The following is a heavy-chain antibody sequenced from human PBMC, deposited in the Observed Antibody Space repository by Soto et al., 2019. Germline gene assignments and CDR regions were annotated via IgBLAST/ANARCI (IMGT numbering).Heavy chain of an antibody. V-gene: IGHV3-21*01. J-gene: IGHJ6*02. D-gene: IGHD6-19*01. CDR3: ARSYSSGWYNYYYGMDV. CDR2: ISSSSSYI. Sequence: EVQLVESGGGLVKPGGSLRLSCAASGFTFSSYSMNWVRQAPGKGLEWVSSISSSSSYIYYADSVKGRFTISRDNAKNSLYLQMNSLRAEDTAVYYCARSYSSGWYNYYYGMDVWGQGTTVTVSS. CDR1: GFTFSSYS.